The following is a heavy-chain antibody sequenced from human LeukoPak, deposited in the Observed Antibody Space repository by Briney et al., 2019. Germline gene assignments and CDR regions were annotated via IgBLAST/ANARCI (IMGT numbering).Heavy chain of an antibody. V-gene: IGHV4-59*01. CDR3: ARATAIRYFDY. J-gene: IGHJ4*02. CDR1: GGSISSYY. Sequence: SETLSLTCTVSGGSISSYYWSWIRQPPGKGLEWIGYIYYSGSTNYNPSPKSRVTISVDTSKNQFSLKLSSVTAADTAVYYCARATAIRYFDYWGQGTLVTVSS. CDR2: IYYSGST. D-gene: IGHD3-10*01.